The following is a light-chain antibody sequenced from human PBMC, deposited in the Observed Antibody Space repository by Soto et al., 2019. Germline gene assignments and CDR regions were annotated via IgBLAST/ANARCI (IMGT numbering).Light chain of an antibody. CDR2: GNS. J-gene: IGLJ2*01. V-gene: IGLV1-40*01. Sequence: QSVLTQPPSVSGAPGQRVTISCTGSSSNIGAGYDVHWYQQLPGTAPKLLIYGNSNRPSGVPDRFSGSKSGTSASLAITGLQPEDDADYYCQSYDSSLSGAVVFGGGTKLTVL. CDR1: SSNIGAGYD. CDR3: QSYDSSLSGAVV.